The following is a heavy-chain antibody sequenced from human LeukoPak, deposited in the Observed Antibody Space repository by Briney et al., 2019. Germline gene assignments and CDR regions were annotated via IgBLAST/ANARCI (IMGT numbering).Heavy chain of an antibody. J-gene: IGHJ4*02. CDR3: ARESSSSYPVAYYFDY. Sequence: GRSLRLSCAASGFTFSSYAMHWVRQAPGKGLEWVAVISYDGSNKYYADSVKGRFTISRDNSKNTLFLQLNSLRTEDTAVYYCARESSSSYPVAYYFDYWGQGTRVTVSS. V-gene: IGHV3-30*04. D-gene: IGHD6-6*01. CDR1: GFTFSSYA. CDR2: ISYDGSNK.